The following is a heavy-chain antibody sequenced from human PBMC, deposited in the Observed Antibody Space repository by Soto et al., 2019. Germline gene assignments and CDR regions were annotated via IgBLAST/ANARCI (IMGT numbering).Heavy chain of an antibody. Sequence: EVQLVESGGNLVQRGGSLRLSCVASGFTFSSYSMVWVRQAPGKGLEWISYIFASSTTIYYADSVKGRFTVSRDNAQNSLFLLMNSRRAEDTAVYYCARDRDWAFDYWGRGTLVTVSS. CDR3: ARDRDWAFDY. D-gene: IGHD3-9*01. CDR2: IFASSTTI. V-gene: IGHV3-48*04. J-gene: IGHJ4*02. CDR1: GFTFSSYS.